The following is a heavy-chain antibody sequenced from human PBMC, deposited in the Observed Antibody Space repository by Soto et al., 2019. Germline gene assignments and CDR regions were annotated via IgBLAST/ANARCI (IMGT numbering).Heavy chain of an antibody. CDR1: GYTFTSYG. Sequence: GASVKVSCKASGYTFTSYGISWVRQAPGQGLEWMGWISAYNGNTNYAQKLQGRVTMTTDTSTSTAYMELRSLRSDDTAVYYCARDPHSGYVSGWFDPSGQGTQVTVSS. CDR2: ISAYNGNT. V-gene: IGHV1-18*01. CDR3: ARDPHSGYVSGWFDP. D-gene: IGHD5-12*01. J-gene: IGHJ5*02.